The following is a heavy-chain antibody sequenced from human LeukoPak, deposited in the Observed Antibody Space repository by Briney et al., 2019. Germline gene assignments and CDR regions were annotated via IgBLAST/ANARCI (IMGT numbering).Heavy chain of an antibody. CDR2: FDPEDGET. J-gene: IGHJ5*02. D-gene: IGHD3-10*01. V-gene: IGHV1-24*01. CDR1: GYTLTELS. CDR3: ATDLDLRGHFDP. Sequence: ASVKVSCKVSGYTLTELSMHWGRQAPGKGRERMGGFDPEDGETIYAQKFQGRVTMTEDTSTNTAYMELSSLRSEDTAVYYCATDLDLRGHFDPWGQGTLVTVSS.